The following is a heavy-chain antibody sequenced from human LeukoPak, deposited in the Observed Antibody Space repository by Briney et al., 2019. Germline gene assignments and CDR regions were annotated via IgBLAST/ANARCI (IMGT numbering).Heavy chain of an antibody. CDR3: ARDHEDYRATGFDY. CDR2: ISYDGSNK. Sequence: PGGSLRLSCAASGFTFSSYAMHWGRQAPGKGLGWGAVISYDGSNKYYADSVKGRFTISRDNSKNTLYLQMNSLRAEDTAVYYCARDHEDYRATGFDYWGQGTLVTVSS. D-gene: IGHD1-1*01. V-gene: IGHV3-30-3*01. J-gene: IGHJ4*02. CDR1: GFTFSSYA.